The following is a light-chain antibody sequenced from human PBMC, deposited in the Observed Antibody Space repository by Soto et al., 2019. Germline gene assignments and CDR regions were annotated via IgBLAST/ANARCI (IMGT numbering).Light chain of an antibody. Sequence: EVVMTQSPATLSVSPGERATLSCRASQSVSSDLAWYHQKPGQAPRLLIYGASTRATGIPGRFSGSGSGTEFTLTISSLQSEDFAVYFCQQYNNWPITFDQGTRLEIK. V-gene: IGKV3-15*01. CDR3: QQYNNWPIT. J-gene: IGKJ5*01. CDR1: QSVSSD. CDR2: GAS.